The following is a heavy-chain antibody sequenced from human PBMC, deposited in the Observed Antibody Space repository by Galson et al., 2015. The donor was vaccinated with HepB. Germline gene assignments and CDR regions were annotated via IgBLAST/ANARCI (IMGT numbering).Heavy chain of an antibody. CDR1: GYSFTSYW. D-gene: IGHD2-15*01. CDR2: IDPSDSYT. CDR3: ARQVVVVAASGYYYGMDV. J-gene: IGHJ6*02. V-gene: IGHV5-10-1*01. Sequence: QSGAEVKKPGESLRISCKGSGYSFTSYWISWVRQMPGKGLEWMGRIDPSDSYTNYSPSFQGHVTISADKSISTAYLQWSSLKASDTAVYYCARQVVVVAASGYYYGMDVWGQGTTVTVSS.